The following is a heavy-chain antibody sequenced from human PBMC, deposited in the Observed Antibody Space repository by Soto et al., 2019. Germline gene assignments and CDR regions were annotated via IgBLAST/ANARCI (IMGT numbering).Heavy chain of an antibody. D-gene: IGHD3-3*01. V-gene: IGHV4-31*03. CDR2: IYYSGST. CDR1: GGSISSGGYY. CDR3: ARGSGYSSEKGPIDY. Sequence: QVQLQESGPGLVKPSQTLSLTCTVSGGSISSGGYYWSWIRQHPGKGLEWIGYIYYSGSTYYNPSLKSRVTISVDTSKNQFSLKLSSVTAADTAVYYCARGSGYSSEKGPIDYWGQGTLVTVSS. J-gene: IGHJ4*02.